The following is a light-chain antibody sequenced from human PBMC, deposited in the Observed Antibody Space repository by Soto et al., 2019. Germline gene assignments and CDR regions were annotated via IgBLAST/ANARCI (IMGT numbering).Light chain of an antibody. V-gene: IGKV3-15*01. CDR2: GGS. CDR1: QSVSSY. Sequence: IVLTPSPATLSFSPRRRAPLSCRASQSVSSYLAWYQHKPGQSPRLLIYGGSARATGIPARFSGGGSGAEYTLTISSLQSEDFAAYYCQQFSSYTLTFGGGTKV. CDR3: QQFSSYTLT. J-gene: IGKJ4*01.